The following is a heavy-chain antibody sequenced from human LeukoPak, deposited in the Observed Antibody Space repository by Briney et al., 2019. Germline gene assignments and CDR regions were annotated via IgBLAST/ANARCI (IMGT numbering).Heavy chain of an antibody. D-gene: IGHD3-22*01. CDR2: ISGPGTYT. V-gene: IGHV3-23*01. J-gene: IGHJ4*02. CDR1: VFTFSSCA. CDR3: AKAPPKYYDSSGGPFDY. Sequence: GGSLRLSCAGSVFTFSSCAMSWVRQAPGKGLEWVSAISGPGTYTYYADSVKGRFTISRDTSKNTLYLQMNSLRAEDTAVYYCAKAPPKYYDSSGGPFDYWGQGALVTVSS.